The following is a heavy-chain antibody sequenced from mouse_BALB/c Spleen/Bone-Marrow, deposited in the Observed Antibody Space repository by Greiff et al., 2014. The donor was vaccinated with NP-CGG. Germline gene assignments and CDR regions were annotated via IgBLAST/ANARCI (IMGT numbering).Heavy chain of an antibody. V-gene: IGHV14-3*02. CDR1: GPPPPHTH. Sequence: DVQLVESGAELVKPGASVKLSCTASGPPPPHTHTPWVKQRPEQGLEWIGRIDPANGNTKYDPKFQGKATITADTSSNTAYLQLSSLTSEDTAVYYCARWEYYAMDYWGQGTSVTVSS. D-gene: IGHD4-1*01. J-gene: IGHJ4*01. CDR3: ARWEYYAMDY. CDR2: IDPANGNT.